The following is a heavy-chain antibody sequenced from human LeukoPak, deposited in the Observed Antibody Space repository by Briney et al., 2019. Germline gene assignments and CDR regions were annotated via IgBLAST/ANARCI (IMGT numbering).Heavy chain of an antibody. Sequence: PGGSLRLSCAASGFTVNNNYMSWVRQAPGKGLEWVSVIYSGGSTYYADSVKGRFTISRDNSKNTLYLQMNSLRAEDTAVYYCARESSGRDAFDIWGQGTMVTVSS. CDR2: IYSGGST. D-gene: IGHD6-25*01. V-gene: IGHV3-53*01. CDR3: ARESSGRDAFDI. CDR1: GFTVNNNY. J-gene: IGHJ3*02.